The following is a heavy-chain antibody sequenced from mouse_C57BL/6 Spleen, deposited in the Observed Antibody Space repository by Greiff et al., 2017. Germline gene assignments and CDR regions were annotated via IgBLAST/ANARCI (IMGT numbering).Heavy chain of an antibody. V-gene: IGHV1-54*01. CDR3: ARGDITTVNYFDY. CDR2: INPGSGGT. J-gene: IGHJ2*01. D-gene: IGHD1-1*01. Sequence: QVHVKQSGAELVRPGTSVKVSCKASGYAFTNYLIEWVKQRPGQGLEWIGVINPGSGGTNYNEKFKGKATLTADKSSSTAYMQLSSLTSEDSAVYFCARGDITTVNYFDYWGQGTTLTVSS. CDR1: GYAFTNYL.